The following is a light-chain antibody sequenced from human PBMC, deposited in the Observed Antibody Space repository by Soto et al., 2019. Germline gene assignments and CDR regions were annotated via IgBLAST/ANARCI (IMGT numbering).Light chain of an antibody. CDR3: CSYAGNSLWV. CDR2: DVS. J-gene: IGLJ3*02. V-gene: IGLV2-11*01. Sequence: QSALPQPRSVSGSPGQSVTISCTGTSSDVGGYNYVSWYQQHPGKAPKLVIYDVSKRPSGVPDRFSGSKSGNTASLTISGLQAEDEADYYCCSYAGNSLWVFGGGTQLTVL. CDR1: SSDVGGYNY.